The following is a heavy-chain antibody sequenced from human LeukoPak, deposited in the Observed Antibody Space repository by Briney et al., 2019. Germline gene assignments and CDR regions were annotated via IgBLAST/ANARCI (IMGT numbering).Heavy chain of an antibody. J-gene: IGHJ4*02. V-gene: IGHV3-33*01. CDR1: GFTSSSYG. CDR3: ARDGGYFDY. D-gene: IGHD3-16*01. Sequence: PGRSLRLSCAASGFTSSSYGMHWVRQAPGKGLEWVAVIWYDGSNKYYADSVKGRFTISRDNSKNTLYLQMNSLRAEDTAVYYCARDGGYFDYWGQGTLVTVSS. CDR2: IWYDGSNK.